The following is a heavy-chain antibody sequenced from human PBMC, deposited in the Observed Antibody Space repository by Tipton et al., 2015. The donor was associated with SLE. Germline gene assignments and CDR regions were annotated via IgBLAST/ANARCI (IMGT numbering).Heavy chain of an antibody. Sequence: LRLSCTVSGGSISSSIPYWGWIRQPPGKGLEWIGNIYHTGTTHYNPSLKSRVTISLDTSKSQFSLILNSLTAADTAVYYCARGPFQRWPPGAYWGQGTLVTVSS. CDR3: ARGPFQRWPPGAY. CDR1: GGSISSSIPY. V-gene: IGHV4-39*07. D-gene: IGHD6-19*01. CDR2: IYHTGTT. J-gene: IGHJ4*02.